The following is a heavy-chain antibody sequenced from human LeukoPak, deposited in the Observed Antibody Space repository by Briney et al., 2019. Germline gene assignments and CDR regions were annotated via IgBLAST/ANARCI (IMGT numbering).Heavy chain of an antibody. J-gene: IGHJ4*02. Sequence: ASVKVSCKASGYTFTSYGISWVRQAPGQGLEWMGWISAYNGNTNYAQKLQGRVTMTTDTSTSTAYMELRSLGSDDTAVYYCARDGRSSFSAPVDYWGQGTLVTVSS. CDR2: ISAYNGNT. CDR1: GYTFTSYG. CDR3: ARDGRSSFSAPVDY. V-gene: IGHV1-18*01. D-gene: IGHD2-15*01.